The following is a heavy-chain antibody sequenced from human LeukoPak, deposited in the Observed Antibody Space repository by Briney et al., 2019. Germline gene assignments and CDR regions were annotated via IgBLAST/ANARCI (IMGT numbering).Heavy chain of an antibody. Sequence: GGSLTLSCAASGLSFSSFAMSWVRQAPARGLEWLSSMKGTGETFYEDSVRGRFTLSRDDSRNTVYLQLNNLRVEDTAVYYCARASWVSSADAVRWGQGTVVTVSS. D-gene: IGHD3-16*01. CDR1: GLSFSSFA. CDR2: MKGTGET. V-gene: IGHV3-23*01. J-gene: IGHJ4*02. CDR3: ARASWVSSADAVR.